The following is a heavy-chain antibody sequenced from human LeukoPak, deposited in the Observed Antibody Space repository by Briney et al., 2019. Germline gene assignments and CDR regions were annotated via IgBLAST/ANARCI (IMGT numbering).Heavy chain of an antibody. CDR1: GGSISSGGYY. V-gene: IGHV4-31*03. D-gene: IGHD6-13*01. J-gene: IGHJ6*02. CDR2: IYYTGRT. CDR3: ARNSWGIAAAGPPKIKSSRNHRRYPYGMDV. Sequence: PSETLSLTCTVSGGSISSGGYYWNWIRQHPTEGLEWIGHIYYTGRTTYNPSLKSRVTISVDTSKNQFSLKLSSVTAADTAVYYCARNSWGIAAAGPPKIKSSRNHRRYPYGMDVWGQGTTVTVSS.